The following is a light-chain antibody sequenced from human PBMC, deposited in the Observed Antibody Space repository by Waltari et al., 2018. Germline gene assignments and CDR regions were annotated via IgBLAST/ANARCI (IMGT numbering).Light chain of an antibody. CDR1: SSAVGASNF. CDR3: SSYTSSSTLWV. CDR2: DVS. Sequence: QSALTQPASVSGSPGQSITISCTGTSSAVGASNFVSWYQQHPGKAPKLMIYDVSNRPSGVSNRFSGSKSGNTASLTISGLQAEDEADYYCSSYTSSSTLWVFGGGTKLTIL. J-gene: IGLJ3*02. V-gene: IGLV2-14*01.